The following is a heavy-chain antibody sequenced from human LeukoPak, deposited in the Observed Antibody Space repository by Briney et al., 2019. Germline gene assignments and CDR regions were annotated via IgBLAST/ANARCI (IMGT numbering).Heavy chain of an antibody. D-gene: IGHD6-19*01. J-gene: IGHJ4*02. CDR3: AVAVAGSIQPLLSFDY. CDR2: MNPNSGNT. Sequence: ASVKVSCKASGYTFTSYDINWVRQATGQGLEWMGWMNPNSGNTGYAQKFRGRVTMTRNTSISTAYMELRSLRSDDTAVYYCAVAVAGSIQPLLSFDYWGQGTLVTVSS. V-gene: IGHV1-8*01. CDR1: GYTFTSYD.